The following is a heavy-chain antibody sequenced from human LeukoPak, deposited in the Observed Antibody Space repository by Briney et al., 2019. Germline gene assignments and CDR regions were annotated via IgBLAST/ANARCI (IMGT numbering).Heavy chain of an antibody. J-gene: IGHJ6*03. CDR3: ASSLMTTSNLYYYYYMDV. V-gene: IGHV1-69*13. CDR2: IIPIFGTA. CDR1: GGTFSSYA. Sequence: ASVKVSCKASGGTFSSYAISWVRQAPGQGLEWMGGIIPIFGTANYAQKFQGRVTITADESTSTAYMELSSPRSEDTAVYYCASSLMTTSNLYYYYYMDVWGKGTTVTVSS. D-gene: IGHD4-11*01.